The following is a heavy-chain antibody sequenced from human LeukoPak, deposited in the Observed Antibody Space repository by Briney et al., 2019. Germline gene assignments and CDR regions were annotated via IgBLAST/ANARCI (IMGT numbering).Heavy chain of an antibody. V-gene: IGHV4-39*07. CDR3: ARGPRYSSSWYMFDY. D-gene: IGHD6-13*01. CDR2: IYYSGST. J-gene: IGHJ4*02. Sequence: SETLSLTCTVSGGSISSSSYYWGWIRQPPGKGLEWIGSIYYSGSTYYNPSLKSRVTISVDTSKNQFSLKLSSVTAADTAVYYCARGPRYSSSWYMFDYWGQGTLVTVSS. CDR1: GGSISSSSYY.